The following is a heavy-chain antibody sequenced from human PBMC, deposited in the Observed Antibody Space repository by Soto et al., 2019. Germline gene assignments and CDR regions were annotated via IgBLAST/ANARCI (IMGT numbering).Heavy chain of an antibody. Sequence: PGGSLRLSCAASGFTFSSYAMSWVRQSPGKGLEWVSAISGSGGSTYYADSVKGRFTISRDNSKNTMYLQMNSLRAEDTAVYYCAKGRGWQQLALYWGQGTLVTVSS. CDR3: AKGRGWQQLALY. D-gene: IGHD6-13*01. CDR2: ISGSGGST. J-gene: IGHJ4*02. CDR1: GFTFSSYA. V-gene: IGHV3-23*01.